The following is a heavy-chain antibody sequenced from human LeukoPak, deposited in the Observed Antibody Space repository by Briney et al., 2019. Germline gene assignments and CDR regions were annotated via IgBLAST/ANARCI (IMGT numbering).Heavy chain of an antibody. CDR2: ISGSGGST. V-gene: IGHV3-23*01. CDR3: ARAVRYFDYLLGPPDY. J-gene: IGHJ4*02. Sequence: GGSLRLSCAASGFTFSSYSMSWVRRAPGKGLEWVSAISGSGGSTYYADSVKGRFTISRDNSKNTLYLQMNSLRAEDMAVYYCARAVRYFDYLLGPPDYWGQGTLVTVSS. CDR1: GFTFSSYS. D-gene: IGHD3-9*01.